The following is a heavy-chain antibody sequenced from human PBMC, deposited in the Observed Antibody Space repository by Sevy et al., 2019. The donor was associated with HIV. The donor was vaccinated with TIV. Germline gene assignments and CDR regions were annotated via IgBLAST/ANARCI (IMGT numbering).Heavy chain of an antibody. J-gene: IGHJ4*02. CDR3: ASGWLYWPTDY. V-gene: IGHV3-23*01. CDR2: ISSTGNT. Sequence: GGSLRLSCAASGFTFSNYALTWVRQAPGKGLEWVSTISSTGNTHYTDSVEGRFSISRDNSKSTVFLQMNSLRSEDTAIYYCASGWLYWPTDYRGQGTLVTVSS. D-gene: IGHD6-19*01. CDR1: GFTFSNYA.